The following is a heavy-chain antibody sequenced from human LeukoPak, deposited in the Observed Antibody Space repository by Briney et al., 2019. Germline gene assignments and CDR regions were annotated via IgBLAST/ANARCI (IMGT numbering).Heavy chain of an antibody. CDR2: IYYSGST. CDR3: ARQIAVATKGWFDP. V-gene: IGHV4-39*01. D-gene: IGHD6-19*01. J-gene: IGHJ5*02. CDR1: GGSFSSSSYY. Sequence: SETLSLTCTVSGGSFSSSSYYWGWIRQPPGKGLEWIGSIYYSGSTYYNPSLKSRVTISVDTSKNQFSLKLSSVTAADTAVYYCARQIAVATKGWFDPWGQGTLVTVSS.